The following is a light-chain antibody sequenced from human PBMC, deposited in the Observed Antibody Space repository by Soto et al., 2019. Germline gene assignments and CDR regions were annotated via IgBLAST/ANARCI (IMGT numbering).Light chain of an antibody. CDR1: QSLLHSNGYNY. J-gene: IGKJ4*01. Sequence: DIVMTQSPLSLPVTPGEPASISCRSSQSLLHSNGYNYLDWYLQKPGQSPQLLIYLGSNRASGVPDRFSGSGSGTDFTLKINRVEAEDVGVYYCMQALQTPRTFGGGTTVEIK. V-gene: IGKV2-28*01. CDR3: MQALQTPRT. CDR2: LGS.